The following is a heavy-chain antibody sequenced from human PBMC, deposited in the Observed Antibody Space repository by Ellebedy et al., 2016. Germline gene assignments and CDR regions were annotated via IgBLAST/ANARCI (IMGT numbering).Heavy chain of an antibody. J-gene: IGHJ3*02. CDR1: GVTFSTCA. V-gene: IGHV3-23*01. D-gene: IGHD3-10*01. CDR2: ISDSGHTT. Sequence: GESLKISXAASGVTFSTCAMNWVRQAPGKGLEWVSAISDSGHTTYYADSVKGRFTISRDNSKNTLYLQMNRLRAEDTAVYYCVKMVRPLWSTFDIWGQGTMVTVSS. CDR3: VKMVRPLWSTFDI.